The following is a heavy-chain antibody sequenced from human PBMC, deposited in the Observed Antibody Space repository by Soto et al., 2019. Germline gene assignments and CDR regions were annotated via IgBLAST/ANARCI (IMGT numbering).Heavy chain of an antibody. V-gene: IGHV4-31*03. J-gene: IGHJ6*03. CDR1: GGSIGRGGYY. CDR2: IYYSGST. D-gene: IGHD6-6*01. CDR3: ARESSPKDSQYYYYYKDV. Sequence: ASETLSLTCTVSGGSIGRGGYYWSWIRQHPGKGLEWIGYIYYSGSTYYNPSLKSRVTISVDTSKNQFSLKLSSVTAADTAVYYCARESSPKDSQYYYYYKDVWGKGTTVTVSS.